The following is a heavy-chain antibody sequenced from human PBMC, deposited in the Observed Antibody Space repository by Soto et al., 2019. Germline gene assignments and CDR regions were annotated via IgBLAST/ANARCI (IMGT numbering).Heavy chain of an antibody. CDR2: ISGSGNTI. D-gene: IGHD4-4*01. V-gene: IGHV3-48*03. Sequence: GGSLRLSCAASGFTFSSYEMNWVRQAPGNGLEWLSYISGSGNTIHYADSVKGRFTISRDNAKNSLYLQMNSLRVEDTALYYCASLDYRVWFDPWGQGTLVTVSS. J-gene: IGHJ5*02. CDR1: GFTFSSYE. CDR3: ASLDYRVWFDP.